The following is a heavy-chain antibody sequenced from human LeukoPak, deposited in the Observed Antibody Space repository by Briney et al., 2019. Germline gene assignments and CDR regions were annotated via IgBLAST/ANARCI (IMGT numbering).Heavy chain of an antibody. CDR1: GGSISSYY. Sequence: TSETLSLTCTVSGGSISSYYWSWIRQPPGKGLEWIGYIYYSGSTNYNPSLKSRVTISVDTSKNQFSLKLSSVTAADTAVYYCARLRQWLVPEVDYWGQGTLVTVSS. D-gene: IGHD6-19*01. J-gene: IGHJ4*02. V-gene: IGHV4-59*08. CDR2: IYYSGST. CDR3: ARLRQWLVPEVDY.